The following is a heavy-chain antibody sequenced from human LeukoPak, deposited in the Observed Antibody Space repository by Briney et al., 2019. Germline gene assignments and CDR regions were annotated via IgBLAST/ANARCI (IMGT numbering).Heavy chain of an antibody. CDR3: AKTGRGGMTGAFDI. D-gene: IGHD3-10*01. Sequence: GGSLRLSCAASGFTFSNAWMSWVRQAPGKGLEWVGRIKSKTDGGTIDYAAPVKGRFTISRDDSKNTLYLQMNSLRAEDTAVYYCAKTGRGGMTGAFDIWGQGTMVTVSS. CDR1: GFTFSNAW. CDR2: IKSKTDGGTI. J-gene: IGHJ3*02. V-gene: IGHV3-15*01.